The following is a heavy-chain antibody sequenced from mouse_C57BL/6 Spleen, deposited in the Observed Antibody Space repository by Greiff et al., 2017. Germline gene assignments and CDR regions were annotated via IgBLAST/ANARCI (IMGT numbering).Heavy chain of an antibody. J-gene: IGHJ4*01. CDR1: GFTFSSYG. V-gene: IGHV5-6*02. D-gene: IGHD2-4*01. Sequence: EVKLVESGGDLVKPGGSLKLSCAASGFTFSSYGMSWVRQTPDKRLEWVATISSGGSYTYYPDSVKGRFTISRDNAKNTLYLQMSSLKSEDTAMYYCARQRDYYDYDRGRAMDYWGQGTSVTVSS. CDR3: ARQRDYYDYDRGRAMDY. CDR2: ISSGGSYT.